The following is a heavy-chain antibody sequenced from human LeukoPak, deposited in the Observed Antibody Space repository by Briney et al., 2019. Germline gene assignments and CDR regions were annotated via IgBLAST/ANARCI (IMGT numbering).Heavy chain of an antibody. Sequence: PGGSLRLSCAASGFTVSSNYMGWVRQAPGKGLEWVSIIYIGGGTYYTESVKGRFTISRDNSRNTLNLQMNSLRVEDTAVYFCARGGLAYYFAYWGQGTLVTVSS. CDR2: IYIGGGT. V-gene: IGHV3-53*01. CDR1: GFTVSSNY. J-gene: IGHJ4*02. CDR3: ARGGLAYYFAY. D-gene: IGHD3/OR15-3a*01.